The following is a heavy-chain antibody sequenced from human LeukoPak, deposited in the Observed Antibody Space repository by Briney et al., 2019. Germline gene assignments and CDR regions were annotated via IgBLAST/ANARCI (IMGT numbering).Heavy chain of an antibody. CDR3: ARVGLRLTTYFDY. CDR1: GGTFGSYA. CDR2: IIPIFGTA. D-gene: IGHD5-12*01. V-gene: IGHV1-69*13. Sequence: SVKVSCKASGGTFGSYAISWVRQAPGQGLEWMGGIIPIFGTANYAQKFQGRVTITADESTSTAYMELSSLRSEDTAVYYCARVGLRLTTYFDYWGQGTLVTVSS. J-gene: IGHJ4*02.